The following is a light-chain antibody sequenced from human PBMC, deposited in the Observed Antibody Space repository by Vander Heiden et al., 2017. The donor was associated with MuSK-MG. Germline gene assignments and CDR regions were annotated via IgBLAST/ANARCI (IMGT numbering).Light chain of an antibody. V-gene: IGLV2-14*01. CDR2: DVS. Sequence: QSGLTQPASVSGSPGQSITISCTGTSSDVGGYNYVSWYQQHPGKAPKVMIYDVSNRPSGVSKRFSGSKSGNTASPTISGLQTEDEADYYCISYTSSSTLVFGGGTKLTVL. CDR1: SSDVGGYNY. CDR3: ISYTSSSTLV. J-gene: IGLJ2*01.